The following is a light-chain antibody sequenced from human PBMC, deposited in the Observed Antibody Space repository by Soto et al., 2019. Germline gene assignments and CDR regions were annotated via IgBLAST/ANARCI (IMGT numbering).Light chain of an antibody. J-gene: IGLJ1*01. CDR1: SSDVGGYNY. Sequence: QSALTQPRSVSGSPGQSITISCTGTSSDVGGYNYFSWYRQHPGKAPKLMIYDVSKRPSGVPDRFSGSKSGNTASLTISGLQAEDEADYYCCSYAGSYTHYVFGTGTQLTVL. CDR2: DVS. V-gene: IGLV2-11*01. CDR3: CSYAGSYTHYV.